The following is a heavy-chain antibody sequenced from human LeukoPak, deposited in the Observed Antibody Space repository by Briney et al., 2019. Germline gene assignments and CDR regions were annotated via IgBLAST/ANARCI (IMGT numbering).Heavy chain of an antibody. CDR1: GGTFSSYA. J-gene: IGHJ4*02. CDR3: ARDRDSGSYLIDY. Sequence: SVKVSCKASGGTFSSYAISWVRQAPGQGLEWMGRIIPILGIANYAQKFQGRVTITADKSTSTAYMELSSLRSEDTAVYYCARDRDSGSYLIDYWGQGTLVTVSS. CDR2: IIPILGIA. V-gene: IGHV1-69*04. D-gene: IGHD1-26*01.